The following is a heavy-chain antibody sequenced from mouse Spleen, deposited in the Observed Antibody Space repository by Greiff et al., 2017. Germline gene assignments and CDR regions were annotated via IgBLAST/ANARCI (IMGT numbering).Heavy chain of an antibody. V-gene: IGHV1-22*01. CDR2: INPNNGGT. CDR1: GYTFTDYN. D-gene: IGHD1-1*01. J-gene: IGHJ4*01. Sequence: EVQLQQSGPELVKPGASVKMSCKASGYTFTDYNMHWVKQSHGKSLEWIGYINPNNGGTSYNQKFKGKATLTVNKSSSTAYMELRSLTSEDSAVYYCARNPYYDGSYDAMDYWGQGTSVTVSS. CDR3: ARNPYYDGSYDAMDY.